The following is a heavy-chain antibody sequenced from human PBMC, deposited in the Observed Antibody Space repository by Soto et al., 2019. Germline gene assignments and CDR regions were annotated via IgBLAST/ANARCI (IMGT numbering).Heavy chain of an antibody. CDR1: GGSISSGGYY. V-gene: IGHV4-31*03. Sequence: QVQLQESGPGLVKPSQTLSLTCTVSGGSISSGGYYWSWIRQHPGKGLEWIGYIYYSGSTYYNPSLESRVNISVDTSKNQFSLKLSSVTAADTAVYYCARDVTIFGVEGDYYGMDVWGQGTTVTVSS. D-gene: IGHD3-3*01. CDR2: IYYSGST. J-gene: IGHJ6*02. CDR3: ARDVTIFGVEGDYYGMDV.